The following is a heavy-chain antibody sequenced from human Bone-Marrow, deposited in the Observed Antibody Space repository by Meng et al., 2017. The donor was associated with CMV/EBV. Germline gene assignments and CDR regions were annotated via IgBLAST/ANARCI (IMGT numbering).Heavy chain of an antibody. V-gene: IGHV3-48*04. Sequence: GGSLRLSCAASGFTFSSYAMSWVRQAPGKGLEWVSYISSSGSTIYYADSVKGRFTISRDNAKTSLYLQMNSLRAEDTAVYYCARVVGATPYGMDVWGQGTTVTVSS. CDR2: ISSSGSTI. CDR1: GFTFSSYA. J-gene: IGHJ6*02. D-gene: IGHD1-26*01. CDR3: ARVVGATPYGMDV.